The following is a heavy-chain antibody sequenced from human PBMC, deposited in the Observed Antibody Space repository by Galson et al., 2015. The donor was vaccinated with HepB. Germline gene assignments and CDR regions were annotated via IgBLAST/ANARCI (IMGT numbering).Heavy chain of an antibody. J-gene: IGHJ4*02. Sequence: TLSLTCAVYGGSFSGYYWSWIRQPPGKGLEWIGEINHSGSTNYNPSLKSRVTISVDTSKNQFSLKLSSVTAADTAVYYCARGRGREQQLADYWGQGTLVTVSS. CDR3: ARGRGREQQLADY. D-gene: IGHD6-13*01. V-gene: IGHV4-34*01. CDR2: INHSGST. CDR1: GGSFSGYY.